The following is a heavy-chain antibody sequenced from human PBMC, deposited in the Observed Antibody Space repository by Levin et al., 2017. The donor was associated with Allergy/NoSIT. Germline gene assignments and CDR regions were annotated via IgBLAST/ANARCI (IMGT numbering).Heavy chain of an antibody. CDR2: IRGDGST. V-gene: IGHV3-53*01. CDR3: ARDYYGSGRSYVAFDI. J-gene: IGHJ3*02. CDR1: DFSVSNFY. Sequence: GESLKISCAASDFSVSNFYINWVRQAPGKGLEWVSFIRGDGSTVYADSAKGRFIISRDNAKNTVYLQMNSLRAEDTAIYYCARDYYGSGRSYVAFDIWGQGTKVTVSS. D-gene: IGHD3-10*01.